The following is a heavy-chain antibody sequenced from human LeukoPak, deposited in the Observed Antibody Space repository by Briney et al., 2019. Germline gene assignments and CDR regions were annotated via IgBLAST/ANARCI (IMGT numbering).Heavy chain of an antibody. CDR2: IYYSGST. V-gene: IGHV4-59*01. D-gene: IGHD2-2*01. J-gene: IGHJ5*02. CDR1: GGSISSYY. CDR3: AGTTSASFDP. Sequence: PSQTLSLTCTVSGGSISSYYWSWIRQPPGKGLEWIGYIYYSGSTTYKPPLKSRVTISVDTSKNQLSLKLSSVTAADTAVYYCAGTTSASFDPWGQGTLVTVSS.